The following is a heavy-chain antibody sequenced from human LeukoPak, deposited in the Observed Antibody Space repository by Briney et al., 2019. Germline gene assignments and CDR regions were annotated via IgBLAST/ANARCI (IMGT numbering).Heavy chain of an antibody. J-gene: IGHJ6*03. D-gene: IGHD3-10*01. CDR1: GYTFIDYY. V-gene: IGHV1-69*06. CDR2: IIPIFGTA. CDR3: ASVHYNPLWFGELPSSYYYYYMDV. Sequence: ASVKVSCKASGYTFIDYYIHWVRQAPGQGLEWMGGIIPIFGTANYAQKFQGRVTITADKSTSTAYMELSSLRSEDTAVYYCASVHYNPLWFGELPSSYYYYYMDVWGKGTTVTVSS.